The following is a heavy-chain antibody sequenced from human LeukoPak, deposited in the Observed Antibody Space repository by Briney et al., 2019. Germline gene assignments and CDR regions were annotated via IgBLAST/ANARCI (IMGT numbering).Heavy chain of an antibody. J-gene: IGHJ4*02. CDR3: ARAPNYYDSSGYPYEAY. D-gene: IGHD3-22*01. CDR1: GFTFSSYA. Sequence: GGSLRLSCAASGFTFSSYAMNWVRQAPGKGLEWVSYISSSGSIIHYADSVKGRFTISRDNAKNSLYLQMNSLSAEDTAVYYCARAPNYYDSSGYPYEAYWGQGTLVIVSS. CDR2: ISSSGSII. V-gene: IGHV3-48*03.